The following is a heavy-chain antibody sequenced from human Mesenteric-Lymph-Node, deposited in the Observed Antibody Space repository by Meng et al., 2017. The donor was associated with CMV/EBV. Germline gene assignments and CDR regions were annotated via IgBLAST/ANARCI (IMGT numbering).Heavy chain of an antibody. CDR3: VRQKDDAFDV. J-gene: IGHJ3*01. V-gene: IGHV6-1*01. CDR1: GDSVSSNSVA. Sequence: SETLSLTCAISGDSVSSNSVAWNWIRPSPSRGLEWLGRTYSRSRWYNDYQISVKSRLIINPDTTNNQFSLHLKSVTPDDAALYYCVRQKDDAFDVWDQGTMVTVSS. CDR2: TYSRSRWYN.